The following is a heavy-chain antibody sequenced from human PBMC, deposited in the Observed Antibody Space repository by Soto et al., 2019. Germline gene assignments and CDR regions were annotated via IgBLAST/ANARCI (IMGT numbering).Heavy chain of an antibody. Sequence: QVQLVESGGGVVQPGRSLRLSCAASGFNFRAYGMPWVRQAPGKGLQWVAVMSSDASNKYYADSVKGRFTISRDNSQNTLYLQMNSLRPEDTAVYYYAKGISSVYYYYYGIDVWGQGTTVTVSS. CDR2: MSSDASNK. D-gene: IGHD6-6*01. V-gene: IGHV3-30*18. CDR1: GFNFRAYG. J-gene: IGHJ6*02. CDR3: AKGISSVYYYYYGIDV.